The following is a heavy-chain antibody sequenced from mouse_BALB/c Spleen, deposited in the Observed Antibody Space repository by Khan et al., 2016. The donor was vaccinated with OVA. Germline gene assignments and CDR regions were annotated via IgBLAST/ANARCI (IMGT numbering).Heavy chain of an antibody. J-gene: IGHJ3*01. CDR3: ARRGYGRSFAY. V-gene: IGHV1S127*01. Sequence: QVQLQQSGPELVRPGASVKMSCKASGYTFTSFWIHWVKQRPGQGLEWIGMFVPSKSETRLNQKFKDKASLHVDKYSNTAYMQLSRLTSEDSAVYYCARRGYGRSFAYWGQGTLITVSA. CDR2: FVPSKSET. CDR1: GYTFTSFW. D-gene: IGHD1-1*01.